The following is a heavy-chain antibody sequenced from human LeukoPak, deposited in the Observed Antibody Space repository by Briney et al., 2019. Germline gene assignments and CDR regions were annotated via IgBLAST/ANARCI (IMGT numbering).Heavy chain of an antibody. CDR1: GFTFNTYS. Sequence: GGSLRLSCEASGFTFNTYSMNWARQAPGKGLEWVSSIDSSGGYMFYADSVKGRFIISRDNAKGSLYLQMNSLRVEDTAAYYCLRGDRRDYWGQGTLVTVSS. J-gene: IGHJ4*02. CDR2: IDSSGGYM. V-gene: IGHV3-21*06. CDR3: LRGDRRDY.